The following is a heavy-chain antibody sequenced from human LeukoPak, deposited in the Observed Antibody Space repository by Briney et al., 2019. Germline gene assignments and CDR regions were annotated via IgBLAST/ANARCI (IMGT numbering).Heavy chain of an antibody. Sequence: PSETLSLTCTVSGGSISSYYWSWIRQPPGKGLEWIGYIYYSGSTNYNPSLKSRVTISVDTSKNQFSLKLSSVTAADTAVYYCARGHSYLKYYYYMDVWGKGTTVTVSS. CDR2: IYYSGST. V-gene: IGHV4-59*01. J-gene: IGHJ6*03. CDR3: ARGHSYLKYYYYMDV. D-gene: IGHD2-8*01. CDR1: GGSISSYY.